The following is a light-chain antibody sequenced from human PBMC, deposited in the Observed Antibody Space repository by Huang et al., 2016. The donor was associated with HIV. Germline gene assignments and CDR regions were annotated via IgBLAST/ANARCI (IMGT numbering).Light chain of an antibody. CDR1: QNINNH. CDR3: QQSYNTPRT. J-gene: IGKJ2*01. Sequence: DIQMTQSPPSLSASVGDRVTITCRASQNINNHLNWYQQRLGKAPKLLIFGASTLYSGVPVSKFSGSGSGTNFTLTITGLQPEDSATYYCQQSYNTPRTFGQGTHLEI. V-gene: IGKV1-39*01. CDR2: GAS.